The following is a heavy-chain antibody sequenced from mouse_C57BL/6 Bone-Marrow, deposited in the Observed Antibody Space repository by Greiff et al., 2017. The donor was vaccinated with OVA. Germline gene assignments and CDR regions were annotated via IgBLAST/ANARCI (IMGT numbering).Heavy chain of an antibody. J-gene: IGHJ1*03. Sequence: DVQLQESGPGLVKPSQSLSLTCSVTGYSITSGYYWNWIRQFPGNKLEWMGYISYDGSNNYNPSLKNRISITRDTSKNQFFLKLNSVTTEDTATYYCARDSRLLRYWYFDVWGTGTTVTVSS. CDR2: ISYDGSN. CDR3: ARDSRLLRYWYFDV. CDR1: GYSITSGYY. D-gene: IGHD1-1*01. V-gene: IGHV3-6*01.